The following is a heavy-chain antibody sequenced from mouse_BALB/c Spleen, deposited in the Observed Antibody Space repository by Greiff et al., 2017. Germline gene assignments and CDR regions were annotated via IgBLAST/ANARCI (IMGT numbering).Heavy chain of an antibody. CDR2: ISSGGGST. D-gene: IGHD1-1*01. CDR1: GFAFSSYD. CDR3: ARQDYGSNDKLAY. V-gene: IGHV5-12-1*01. Sequence: EVKLMESGGGLVKPGGSLKLSCAASGFAFSSYDMSWVRQTPGKRLEWVAYISSGGGSTYYPDTVKGRFTISRDNAKNTLYLQMSSLKSDDTALYYCARQDYGSNDKLAYWGQGTLVTVSA. J-gene: IGHJ3*01.